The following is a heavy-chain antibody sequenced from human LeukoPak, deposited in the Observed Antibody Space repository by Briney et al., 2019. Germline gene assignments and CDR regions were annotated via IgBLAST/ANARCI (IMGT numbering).Heavy chain of an antibody. CDR3: ARADRDILTGYYDY. J-gene: IGHJ4*02. Sequence: SVRVSCKASGGTFSSYAISWVRQAPGQGLEWMGGIIPIFGTANYAQKFQGRVTITTDESTSTAYMGLSSLRSEDTAVYYCARADRDILTGYYDYWGQGTLVTVSS. V-gene: IGHV1-69*05. CDR2: IIPIFGTA. D-gene: IGHD3-9*01. CDR1: GGTFSSYA.